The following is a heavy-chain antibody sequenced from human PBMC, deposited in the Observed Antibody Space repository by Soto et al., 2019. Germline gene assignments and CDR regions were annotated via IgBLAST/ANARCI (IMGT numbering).Heavy chain of an antibody. Sequence: ASVKVSCKASGYTFTDYYIYWLRQAPVHGLEWMGGINPNGGATNYAHNFQGRVTMTRDTSIRAAYMELSRLSSDDAAVYYCAKEQGGYMVSAMEVWGQGTTVTASS. D-gene: IGHD2-2*02. V-gene: IGHV1-2*02. CDR2: INPNGGAT. CDR3: AKEQGGYMVSAMEV. J-gene: IGHJ6*02. CDR1: GYTFTDYY.